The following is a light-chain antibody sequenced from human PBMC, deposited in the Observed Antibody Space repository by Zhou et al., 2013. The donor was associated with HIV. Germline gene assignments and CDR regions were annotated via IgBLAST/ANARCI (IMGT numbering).Light chain of an antibody. V-gene: IGKV3-15*01. J-gene: IGKJ2*01. CDR3: QQYNNWPPQFT. CDR2: DVS. Sequence: EIVMTQSPATLSVSPGERATLSCGASQTVSSNLAWYQQKPGQPPRLLIFDVSTRATGVPARFSGSGSGTEFTLTISSLQSEDVAVYYCQQYNNWPPQFTFGQGTKLVIK. CDR1: QTVSSN.